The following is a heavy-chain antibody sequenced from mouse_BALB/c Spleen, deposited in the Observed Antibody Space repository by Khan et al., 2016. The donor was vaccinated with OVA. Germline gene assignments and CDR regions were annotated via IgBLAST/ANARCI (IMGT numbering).Heavy chain of an antibody. CDR1: GFTFSSFG. D-gene: IGHD2-1*01. V-gene: IGHV5-17*02. J-gene: IGHJ1*01. Sequence: EVELVESGGGLVQPGGSRKLSCAASGFTFSSFGIHWVRQAPKKGLEWVAYISSGSSTIYYVDTVKGRFTISRDNPKNTLFLQMTSLRSEDTAMYYCARSGGNFHWYFDVWGAGTSGTVSS. CDR3: ARSGGNFHWYFDV. CDR2: ISSGSSTI.